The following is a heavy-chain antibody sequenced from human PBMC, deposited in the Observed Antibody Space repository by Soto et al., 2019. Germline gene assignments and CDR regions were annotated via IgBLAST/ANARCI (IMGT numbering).Heavy chain of an antibody. V-gene: IGHV4-34*01. Sequence: SETLSLTCAVYGGSFSGYYWSWIRQPPGKGLEWIGEVNHSGSANYNPSLKSRVTISVDTSKNQISLKVRSVTAADTAVYYCARPVPPVTTSLGYWGQGTLVTVS. J-gene: IGHJ4*02. CDR2: VNHSGSA. CDR1: GGSFSGYY. CDR3: ARPVPPVTTSLGY. D-gene: IGHD4-17*01.